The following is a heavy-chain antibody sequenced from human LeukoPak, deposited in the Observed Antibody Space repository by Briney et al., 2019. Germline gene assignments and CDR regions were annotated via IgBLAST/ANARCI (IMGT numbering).Heavy chain of an antibody. CDR3: AREHSGYDFPGRDYYYMDV. J-gene: IGHJ6*03. Sequence: GGSLRLSCVVSGFNFSFYWMSWVRQAPGKGLEWVANIKQDGSEIYYVDSVKGRFTISRDNAKNSLYLQMNSLRAEDTAVYYCAREHSGYDFPGRDYYYMDVWGKGTTVTVSS. V-gene: IGHV3-7*01. CDR2: IKQDGSEI. D-gene: IGHD5-12*01. CDR1: GFNFSFYW.